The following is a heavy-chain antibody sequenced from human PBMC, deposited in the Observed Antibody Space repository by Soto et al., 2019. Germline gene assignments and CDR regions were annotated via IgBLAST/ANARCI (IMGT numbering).Heavy chain of an antibody. V-gene: IGHV3-21*01. CDR2: ISGSSSNM. CDR1: GFTFSSYS. J-gene: IGHJ5*02. D-gene: IGHD3-3*01. CDR3: AKDPNYDFWSGYSGSGWFDP. Sequence: GGSLRLSCAASGFTFSSYSMNWVRQTPGKXLEWVSSISGSSSNMYYADSVKGRFTISRDNAKNSLHLQMNSLRAEDTAVYYCAKDPNYDFWSGYSGSGWFDPWGQGTLVTVSS.